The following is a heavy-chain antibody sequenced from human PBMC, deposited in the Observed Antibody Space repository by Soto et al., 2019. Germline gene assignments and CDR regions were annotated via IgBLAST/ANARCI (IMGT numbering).Heavy chain of an antibody. V-gene: IGHV4-38-2*02. Sequence: PSETLSLTCAVSGSSMSSYYWGWVRQPPGKGLEWIGSIFHSGNSYYNPSLKSRVILSVDTSKNQFSLNLTSAIAADTAVYYCAREDDGMDVWGQGTTVTV. CDR1: GSSMSSYY. CDR3: AREDDGMDV. CDR2: IFHSGNS. J-gene: IGHJ6*02.